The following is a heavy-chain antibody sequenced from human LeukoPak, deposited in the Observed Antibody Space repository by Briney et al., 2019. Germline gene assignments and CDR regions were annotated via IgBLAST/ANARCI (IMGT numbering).Heavy chain of an antibody. Sequence: GGSLRLSCAASGFTFSDYWMHWVRQAPGKGLVWVSRIKSDGGLTNYADSVKGRFTISRDNAKNSLYLQMNSLRAEDTAVYYCARDYGGSSPFDYWGQGTLVTVSS. V-gene: IGHV3-74*01. J-gene: IGHJ4*02. CDR1: GFTFSDYW. D-gene: IGHD4-23*01. CDR2: IKSDGGLT. CDR3: ARDYGGSSPFDY.